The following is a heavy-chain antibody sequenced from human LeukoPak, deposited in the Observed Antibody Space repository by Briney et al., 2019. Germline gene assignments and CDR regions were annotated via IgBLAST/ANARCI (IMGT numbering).Heavy chain of an antibody. V-gene: IGHV4-61*08. CDR2: IYYSGST. CDR3: ARDQRGLGPGDY. CDR1: GGSISSGDYY. D-gene: IGHD3-16*01. Sequence: SETLSLTCTVSGGSISSGDYYWSWIRQPPGKGLEWIGYIYYSGSTNYNPSLKSRVTISVDTSKNQFSLKLSSVTAADTAVYYCARDQRGLGPGDYWGQGTLVTVSS. J-gene: IGHJ4*02.